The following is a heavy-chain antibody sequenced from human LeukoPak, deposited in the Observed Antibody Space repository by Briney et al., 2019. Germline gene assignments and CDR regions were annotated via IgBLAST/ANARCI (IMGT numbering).Heavy chain of an antibody. CDR1: GFTFRSYA. J-gene: IGHJ4*02. V-gene: IGHV3-23*01. CDR3: AKDPRLRITMVRGVMSYFDY. D-gene: IGHD3-10*01. CDR2: ISGSGGST. Sequence: GGSLRLSCAASGFTFRSYAMSWVRQAPGKGLEWVSAISGSGGSTYYADSVKGRFTISRDNSKNTLYLQMNSLRAEDTAVYYCAKDPRLRITMVRGVMSYFDYWGQGTLVTVSS.